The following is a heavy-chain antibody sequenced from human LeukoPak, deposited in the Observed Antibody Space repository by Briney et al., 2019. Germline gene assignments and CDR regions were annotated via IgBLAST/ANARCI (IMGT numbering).Heavy chain of an antibody. J-gene: IGHJ6*03. CDR1: GGTFSSYA. CDR3: AIGVVPAAKSGYYYYYYMDV. V-gene: IGHV1-69*13. CDR2: IIPIFGTA. Sequence: ASVKVSCKASGGTFSSYAISWVRQAPGQGLEWMGGIIPIFGTANYAQEFQGRVTITADESTSTAYMELSSLRSEDTAVYYCAIGVVPAAKSGYYYYYYMDVWGKGTTVTVSS. D-gene: IGHD2-2*01.